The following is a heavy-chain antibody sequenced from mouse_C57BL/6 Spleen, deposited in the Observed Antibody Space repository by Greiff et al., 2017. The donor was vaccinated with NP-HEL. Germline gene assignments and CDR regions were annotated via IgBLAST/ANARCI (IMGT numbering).Heavy chain of an antibody. D-gene: IGHD2-2*01. V-gene: IGHV1-59*01. CDR2: IDPSDSYT. CDR3: ATLWLRRTGYYFDY. J-gene: IGHJ2*01. Sequence: QVQLQQSGAELVRPGTSVKLSCKASGYTFTSYWMHWVKQRPGQGLEWIGVIDPSDSYTNYNQKFKGKATLTVDTSSSTAYMQLSSLTSEDSAVYYCATLWLRRTGYYFDYWGQGTTLTVSS. CDR1: GYTFTSYW.